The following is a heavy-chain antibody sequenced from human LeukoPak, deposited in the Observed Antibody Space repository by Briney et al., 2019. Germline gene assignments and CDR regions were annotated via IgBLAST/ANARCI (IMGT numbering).Heavy chain of an antibody. V-gene: IGHV1-69*06. Sequence: ASVKVSCKASGGTFSSYAISWVRQAPGQGLEWMGGIIPIFGTANYAQKFQGRVTITADKSTSTAYMELSSLRSEDTAVYYCARGRPTASIAAAGVNWFDPWGQGTLVTVSS. D-gene: IGHD6-13*01. CDR2: IIPIFGTA. CDR3: ARGRPTASIAAAGVNWFDP. J-gene: IGHJ5*02. CDR1: GGTFSSYA.